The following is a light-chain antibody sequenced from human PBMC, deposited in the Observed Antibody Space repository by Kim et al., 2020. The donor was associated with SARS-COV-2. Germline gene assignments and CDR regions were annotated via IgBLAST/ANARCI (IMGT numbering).Light chain of an antibody. Sequence: QSALTQPPSASGSSGQSVTISCTGTSSDIGAYKYVSWYQQHPGKAPKLMIYEVNRRPSGVPDRFSGSKSGNTASLTVSGLQAEDEADYYCTSYAGSNNLDVFGTGTKVTVL. CDR3: TSYAGSNNLDV. V-gene: IGLV2-8*01. J-gene: IGLJ1*01. CDR2: EVN. CDR1: SSDIGAYKY.